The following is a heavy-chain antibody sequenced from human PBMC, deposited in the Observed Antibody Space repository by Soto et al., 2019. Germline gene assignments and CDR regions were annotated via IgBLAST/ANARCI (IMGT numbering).Heavy chain of an antibody. CDR3: ARVVPGAEAWFGP. D-gene: IGHD2-2*01. CDR2: ISLYSDGT. Sequence: SVKVSCKTSVYTFSNYGITWVRQAPGQPLEWLGWISLYSDGTNYAQKFQGRVSMTTDTSTTTAYMELRSLRSDDTAVYYCARVVPGAEAWFGPWGQGTLVTASS. CDR1: VYTFSNYG. J-gene: IGHJ5*02. V-gene: IGHV1-18*01.